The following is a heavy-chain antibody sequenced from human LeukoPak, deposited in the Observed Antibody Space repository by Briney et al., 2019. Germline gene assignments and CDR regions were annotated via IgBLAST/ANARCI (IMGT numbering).Heavy chain of an antibody. J-gene: IGHJ4*02. CDR2: ISGSGGST. V-gene: IGHV3-23*01. Sequence: PGGSLRLSCAASGFTFSRYAMSWVRQAPGKGLEWISGISGSGGSTYYADSVKGRFSISRDNSKSTLSLQMNSLRADDTAVYYCAIGTHVLRFLQWLSDWGQGTLVTVSS. D-gene: IGHD3-3*01. CDR3: AIGTHVLRFLQWLSD. CDR1: GFTFSRYA.